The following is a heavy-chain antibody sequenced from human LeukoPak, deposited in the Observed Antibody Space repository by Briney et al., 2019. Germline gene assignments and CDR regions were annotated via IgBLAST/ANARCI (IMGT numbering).Heavy chain of an antibody. CDR2: IYPGDSDT. CDR1: GSSFTNYW. CDR3: ARPAASMVREPLDY. D-gene: IGHD3-10*01. V-gene: IGHV5-51*01. Sequence: GGSLQISCKGSGSSFTNYWIGWVRQMPGKGLEWLGTIYPGDSDTRYSPSFQGQVTISADKSTSTAYLQWNSLKASDTAMYYCARPAASMVREPLDYWGQGTLVTVSS. J-gene: IGHJ4*02.